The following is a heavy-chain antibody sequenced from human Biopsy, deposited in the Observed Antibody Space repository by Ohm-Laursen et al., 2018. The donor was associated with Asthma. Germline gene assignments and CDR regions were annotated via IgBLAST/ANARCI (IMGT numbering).Heavy chain of an antibody. CDR3: AREGVAGTHIED. J-gene: IGHJ4*02. CDR2: ISYDGSSI. D-gene: IGHD6-19*01. V-gene: IGHV3-30*19. CDR1: RFTYE. Sequence: SLRLSCTASRFTYEMHWVRQAPGKGLERGAVISYDGSSIYYADSVKGRFTISRDNSKNTLSLQMNSLTAKDTAVYYCAREGVAGTHIEDWGQGTLVTVSP.